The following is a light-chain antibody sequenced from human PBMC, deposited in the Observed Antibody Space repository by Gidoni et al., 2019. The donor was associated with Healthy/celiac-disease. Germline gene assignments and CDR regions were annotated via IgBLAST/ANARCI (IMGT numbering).Light chain of an antibody. CDR3: QQSDSTPLT. J-gene: IGKJ4*01. CDR2: AAS. CDR1: QSISSY. V-gene: IGKV1-39*01. Sequence: DIQMTQSPSSLSASVGDRVTITCRASQSISSYLNWYQQKPGKDPKLLIYAASSLQSGVPSRFSGRGSGTDFTRTISSLQPEDFATYYCQQSDSTPLTFGGGTKVEIK.